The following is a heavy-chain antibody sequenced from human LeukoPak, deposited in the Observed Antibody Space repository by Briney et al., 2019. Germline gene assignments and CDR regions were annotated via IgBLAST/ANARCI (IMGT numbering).Heavy chain of an antibody. D-gene: IGHD2-2*01. J-gene: IGHJ5*02. CDR2: ISAYNGNT. V-gene: IGHV1-18*04. Sequence: ASVKVSCKASGYTFTSYGISWVRQAPGQGLEWMGWISAYNGNTNYAQKLQGRVTMTTDTSTSTAYMELRSLRSDDTAVYYCARADIVVVPADSWFDPWGQGTLVTASS. CDR1: GYTFTSYG. CDR3: ARADIVVVPADSWFDP.